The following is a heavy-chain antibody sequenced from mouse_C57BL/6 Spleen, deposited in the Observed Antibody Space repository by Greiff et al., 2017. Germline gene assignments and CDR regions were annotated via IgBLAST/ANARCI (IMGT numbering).Heavy chain of an antibody. D-gene: IGHD2-5*01. CDR2: IWSGGST. CDR1: GFSLTSYG. Sequence: VQLKESGPGLVQPSQSLSITCTVSGFSLTSYGVHWVRQSPGKGLEWLGVIWSGGSTDYNAAFISRLSISKDNSKSQVFFKMNSLQADDTAIYYCARNLRYYSNYVYYAMDYWGQGTSVTVSS. CDR3: ARNLRYYSNYVYYAMDY. J-gene: IGHJ4*01. V-gene: IGHV2-2*01.